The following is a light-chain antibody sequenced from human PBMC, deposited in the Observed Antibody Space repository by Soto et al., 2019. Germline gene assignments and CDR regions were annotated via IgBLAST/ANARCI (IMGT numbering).Light chain of an antibody. CDR1: QSISSY. Sequence: DIQMTQSPSSLSASVGDRVTITCRASQSISSYLNWYQQKPGKAPKLLIYAASSLQSGVPSRFSGSGSGTDVTITISSLQPEDVVTYYCQQNYSNPPVTFGQGTKLEIK. CDR2: AAS. V-gene: IGKV1-39*01. J-gene: IGKJ2*01. CDR3: QQNYSNPPVT.